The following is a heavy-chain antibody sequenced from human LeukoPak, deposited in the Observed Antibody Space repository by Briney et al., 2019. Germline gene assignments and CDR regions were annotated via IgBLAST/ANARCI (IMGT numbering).Heavy chain of an antibody. J-gene: IGHJ4*02. CDR2: INSDGSST. CDR1: GFTFSSYW. Sequence: GWSLRLSCAASGFTFSSYWMRWVRQAPGKGLVWVSHINSDGSSTNYADSVRGRFTISRDNAKNTLYLQMNSLRAEDTAVYYCARETTVVTGYYFDYWGQGTLVTVSS. D-gene: IGHD4-23*01. V-gene: IGHV3-74*01. CDR3: ARETTVVTGYYFDY.